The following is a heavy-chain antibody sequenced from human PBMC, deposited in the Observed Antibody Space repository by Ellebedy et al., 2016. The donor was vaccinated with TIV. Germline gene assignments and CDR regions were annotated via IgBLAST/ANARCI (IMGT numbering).Heavy chain of an antibody. CDR2: MKPNSDNT. CDR3: ARLVGAFGGAFDI. Sequence: AASVKVSCKASGYTFTTYDINWVRQATGQGLEWMGWMKPNSDNTGYAQKFQGRVTMTRNTSMSTAYMELSSLRSEDTAVYYCARLVGAFGGAFDIWGQGTLVSVSS. D-gene: IGHD1-26*01. CDR1: GYTFTTYD. J-gene: IGHJ3*02. V-gene: IGHV1-8*01.